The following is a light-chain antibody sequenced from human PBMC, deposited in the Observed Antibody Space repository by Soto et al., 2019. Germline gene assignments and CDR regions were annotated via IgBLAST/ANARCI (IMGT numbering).Light chain of an antibody. Sequence: IVFTQSPATLSLSPGERAALSCRASQSVSTSLAWYQHKPGQAPRLIIYDASKRAPGLPARFSGSGSGTDFTLTISSLEPEDFAVYYCQVRDVWPTFGQGTKV. V-gene: IGKV3-11*01. CDR2: DAS. J-gene: IGKJ1*01. CDR3: QVRDVWPT. CDR1: QSVSTS.